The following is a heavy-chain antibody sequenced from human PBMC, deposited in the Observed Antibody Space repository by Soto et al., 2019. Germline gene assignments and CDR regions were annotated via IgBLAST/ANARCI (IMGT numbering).Heavy chain of an antibody. Sequence: QVQLVQSGAEVKRPGSSVKVSCESSGDTFNSYLISWVRQAPGQGLEWMGGIIPIIRVTHYAQKFQGRVTISALSSTGTAYMELTNLGFEDTALYYCARESLGAKGEDHWGQGTLVTVSS. CDR1: GDTFNSYL. CDR2: IIPIIRVT. V-gene: IGHV1-69*17. J-gene: IGHJ4*02. CDR3: ARESLGAKGEDH. D-gene: IGHD3-16*01.